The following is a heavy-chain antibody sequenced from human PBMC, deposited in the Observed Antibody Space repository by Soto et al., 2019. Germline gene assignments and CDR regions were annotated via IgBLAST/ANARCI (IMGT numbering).Heavy chain of an antibody. CDR1: GFSFSSYW. Sequence: GGSLRLSCKGSGFSFSSYWMSWVRQAPGKGLEWVASIKQDESEKYYVDSVKGRFTISRDNVDDSVFLHMNRLSAEDTAVYFCVRDVGFDYVNSGPGTLVTVYS. CDR2: IKQDESEK. CDR3: VRDVGFDYVN. J-gene: IGHJ4*02. D-gene: IGHD3-16*01. V-gene: IGHV3-7*01.